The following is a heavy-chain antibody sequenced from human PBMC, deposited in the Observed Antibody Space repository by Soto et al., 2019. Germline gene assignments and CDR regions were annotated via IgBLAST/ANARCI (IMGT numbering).Heavy chain of an antibody. J-gene: IGHJ4*02. D-gene: IGHD6-13*01. Sequence: PSETLSLTCAVYGGSFSGYYWSWIRQPPGKGLEWIGEINHSGSTNYNPSLKSRVTISVDTSKNQFSLKLSSVTAADTAVYYCARGRSSSSTFDCWGQGTLVTVSS. CDR3: ARGRSSSSTFDC. V-gene: IGHV4-34*01. CDR2: INHSGST. CDR1: GGSFSGYY.